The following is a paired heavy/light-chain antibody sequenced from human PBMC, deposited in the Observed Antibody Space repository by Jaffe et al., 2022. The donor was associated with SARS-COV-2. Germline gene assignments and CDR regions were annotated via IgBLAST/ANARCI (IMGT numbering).Light chain of an antibody. CDR3: CSYAGSSTSRV. V-gene: IGLV2-23*01. Sequence: QSALTQPASVSGSPGQSITISCTGTSSDVGSYNLVSWYQQHPGKAPKLMIYEGSKRPSGVSNRFSGSKSGNTASLTISGLQAEDEADYYCCSYAGSSTSRVFGGGTKLTVL. CDR2: EGS. J-gene: IGLJ2*01. CDR1: SSDVGSYNL.
Heavy chain of an antibody. V-gene: IGHV4-38-2*02. J-gene: IGHJ4*02. CDR1: GYSISSGYY. CDR2: IYHSGST. D-gene: IGHD2-2*01. Sequence: QVQLQESGPGLVKPSETLSLTCTVSGYSISSGYYWGWIRQPPGKGLEWIGSIYHSGSTYYNPSLKSRVTISVDTSKNQFSLKLSSVTAADTAVYYCARWVGYCSSTSCFEDYFDYWGQGTLVTVSS. CDR3: ARWVGYCSSTSCFEDYFDY.